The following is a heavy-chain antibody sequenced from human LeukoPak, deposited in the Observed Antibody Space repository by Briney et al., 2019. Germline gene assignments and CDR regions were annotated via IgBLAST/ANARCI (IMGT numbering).Heavy chain of an antibody. CDR1: GYTFTGYY. CDR3: ARDGRLLPGYSSGCFP. J-gene: IGHJ5*02. D-gene: IGHD6-19*01. V-gene: IGHV1-2*02. Sequence: ASVKVSCKASGYTFTGYYMHWVRQAPGQGLEWMGWINPNIGGTNYAQKFQGRVTMTRDTSISTAYMELSRLRSDDTAVYYCARDGRLLPGYSSGCFPWGQGTLVTVSS. CDR2: INPNIGGT.